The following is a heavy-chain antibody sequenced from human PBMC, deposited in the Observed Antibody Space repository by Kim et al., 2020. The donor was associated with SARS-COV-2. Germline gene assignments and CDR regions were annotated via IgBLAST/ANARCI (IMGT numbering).Heavy chain of an antibody. CDR3: ARHEGGWYEKAGGIDP. CDR1: GYSFTSYW. J-gene: IGHJ5*02. CDR2: IDPSVSYT. V-gene: IGHV5-10-1*01. Sequence: GESLKISCKGSGYSFTSYWISWVRQMPGKGLEWMGRIDPSVSYTNYSPSFQGNVTISADKSISTAYLQWSSLKASDTAMYYCARHEGGWYEKAGGIDPWGQGTLVNVYS. D-gene: IGHD6-19*01.